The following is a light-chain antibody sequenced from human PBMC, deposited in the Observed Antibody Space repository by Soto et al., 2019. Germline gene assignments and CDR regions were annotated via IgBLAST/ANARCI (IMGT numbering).Light chain of an antibody. J-gene: IGLJ2*01. V-gene: IGLV2-14*01. CDR2: EVS. CDR1: SSDVGGYNY. CDR3: SSYTSSSTLVV. Sequence: QSALTQPASVSGSPGQSITISCTGTSSDVGGYNYVSWYQQHPGKAPKLMIYEVSNRPSGVPNRFSGSKSGNTASLTISGLQAEDEADYHCSSYTSSSTLVVFGGGTKLTVL.